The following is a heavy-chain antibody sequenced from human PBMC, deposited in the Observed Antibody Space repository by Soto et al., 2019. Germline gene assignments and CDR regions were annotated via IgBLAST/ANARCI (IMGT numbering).Heavy chain of an antibody. CDR1: GGSISSYY. D-gene: IGHD2-15*01. CDR3: ARSHEDGVGVAATLEFLWFVP. J-gene: IGHJ5*01. Sequence: SETLSLTCTVSGGSISSYYWSWIRQPPGKGLERIGYIYYSGSTNYNPSLKSRVTISVDTSKNQFSLKLSSLTAAVPAVYYCARSHEDGVGVAATLEFLWFVPWGQGTLVTVSS. CDR2: IYYSGST. V-gene: IGHV4-59*01.